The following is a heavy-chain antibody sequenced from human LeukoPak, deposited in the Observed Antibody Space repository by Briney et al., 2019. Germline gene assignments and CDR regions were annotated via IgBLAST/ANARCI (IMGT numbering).Heavy chain of an antibody. CDR3: ASTRLRERLNPGTYAFDI. D-gene: IGHD4-17*01. Sequence: KTSETLSLTCAVSGGSISSGGYSWSWIRQPPGKGLEWIGYIYHSGSTYYNPSLKSRVTISVDTSKNQFSLKLSSVTAADTAVYYCASTRLRERLNPGTYAFDIWGQGTMVTVSS. CDR1: GGSISSGGYS. J-gene: IGHJ3*02. V-gene: IGHV4-30-2*01. CDR2: IYHSGST.